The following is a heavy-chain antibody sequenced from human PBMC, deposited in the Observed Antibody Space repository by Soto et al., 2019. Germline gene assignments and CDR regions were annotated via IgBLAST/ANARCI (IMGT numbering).Heavy chain of an antibody. V-gene: IGHV1-3*01. CDR2: IDVGNGNT. J-gene: IGHJ5*02. CDR1: GYTFTSYA. Sequence: QVYLVQSGAEVKKPGASVKVSCKASGYTFTSYAMPWVRQAHGQGLEWMGRIDVGNGNTEYSQKFQGRVTITRDTAASTAYMDRSRLRSEDTAVYYCAREGELCGGKCWTYYWLDTWGQGTLVTVSS. D-gene: IGHD2-21*01. CDR3: AREGELCGGKCWTYYWLDT.